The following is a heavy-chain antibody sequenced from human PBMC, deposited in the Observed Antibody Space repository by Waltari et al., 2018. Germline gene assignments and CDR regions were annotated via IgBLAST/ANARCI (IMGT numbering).Heavy chain of an antibody. CDR1: GGSISSHY. Sequence: QVQLQESGPGLVKPSETLSLTCTVSGGSISSHYWSWIRQPPGKGLEWIGYIYYSGSTNYTPSLKSRVTISVDTSKNQFSLKLSSVTAADTAVYYCARGWFDPWGQGTLVTVSS. J-gene: IGHJ5*02. CDR3: ARGWFDP. V-gene: IGHV4-59*11. CDR2: IYYSGST.